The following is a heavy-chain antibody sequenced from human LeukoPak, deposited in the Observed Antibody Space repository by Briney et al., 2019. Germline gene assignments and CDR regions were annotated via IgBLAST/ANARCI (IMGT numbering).Heavy chain of an antibody. CDR1: GFTFSSYA. D-gene: IGHD4-23*01. CDR3: ARDKLPLYGMDV. Sequence: GGSLRLSCAASGFTFSSYAMHWVRQAPGKGLEWVAVISHDGSNKYYADSVKGRFTISRDNSKNTLYLQMNSLRAEDTAVYYCARDKLPLYGMDVWGQGTTVTVSS. V-gene: IGHV3-30*04. J-gene: IGHJ6*02. CDR2: ISHDGSNK.